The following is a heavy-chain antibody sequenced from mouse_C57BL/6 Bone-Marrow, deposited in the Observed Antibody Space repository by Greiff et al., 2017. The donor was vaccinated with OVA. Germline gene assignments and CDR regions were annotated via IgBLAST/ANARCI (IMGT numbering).Heavy chain of an antibody. CDR3: ARGGNYEGNY. CDR2: IDPSDSYT. J-gene: IGHJ2*01. D-gene: IGHD2-1*01. CDR1: GYTFTSYW. V-gene: IGHV1-69*01. Sequence: QVQLQQPGAELVMPGASVKLSCKASGYTFTSYWMHWVKQRPGQGLEWIGEIDPSDSYTNYNQKFKGKATLTVDTSSSTAYMQLSSLTSEDSAVYYCARGGNYEGNYWGQGTTLTVSS.